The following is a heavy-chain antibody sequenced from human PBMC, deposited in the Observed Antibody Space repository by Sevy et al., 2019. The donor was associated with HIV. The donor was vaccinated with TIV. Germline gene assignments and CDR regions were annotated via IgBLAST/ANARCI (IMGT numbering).Heavy chain of an antibody. CDR1: GFTFSDYY. CDR3: ASPSTDDSSGYYVPTDY. CDR2: ISSSGSTI. Sequence: GGSLRLSCAASGFTFSDYYMSWIRQAPGKGLEWVSYISSSGSTIYYADSVKGRFTISRDNAKNSLYLQMNSLRAEDTAVYYCASPSTDDSSGYYVPTDYWGQGTLVTVSS. V-gene: IGHV3-11*01. J-gene: IGHJ4*02. D-gene: IGHD3-22*01.